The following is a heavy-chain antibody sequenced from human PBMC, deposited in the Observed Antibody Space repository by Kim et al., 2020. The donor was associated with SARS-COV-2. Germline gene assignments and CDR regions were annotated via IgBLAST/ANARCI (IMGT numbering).Heavy chain of an antibody. CDR2: INTNTGNP. CDR1: GYTFTSYA. Sequence: ASVKVSCKASGYTFTSYAMNWVRQAPGQGLEWMGWINTNTGNPTYAQGFTGRFVFSLDTSVSTAYLQISSLKAEDTAVYYCARDFSIAVVYVTTTYYYGMDVWGQGTTVTVSS. J-gene: IGHJ6*02. CDR3: ARDFSIAVVYVTTTYYYGMDV. D-gene: IGHD6-19*01. V-gene: IGHV7-4-1*02.